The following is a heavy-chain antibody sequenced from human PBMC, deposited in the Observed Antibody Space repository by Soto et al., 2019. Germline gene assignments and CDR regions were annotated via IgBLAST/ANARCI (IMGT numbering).Heavy chain of an antibody. Sequence: SETLSLTCTVSGVSISSSSYYWGWIRQPPGKGLEWIGSIYYSGSTYYNPSLKSRVTISVDTSKNQFSLKLSSVTAADTAVYYCARRLITIFGVVIREIDYWGRGTLVTVSS. CDR2: IYYSGST. D-gene: IGHD3-3*01. J-gene: IGHJ4*02. CDR1: GVSISSSSYY. V-gene: IGHV4-39*01. CDR3: ARRLITIFGVVIREIDY.